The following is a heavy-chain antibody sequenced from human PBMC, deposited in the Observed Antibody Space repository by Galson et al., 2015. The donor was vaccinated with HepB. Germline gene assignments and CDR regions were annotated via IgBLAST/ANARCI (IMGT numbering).Heavy chain of an antibody. CDR1: GFTFSSYA. D-gene: IGHD6-19*01. CDR3: AKDLRAVTDYYFDY. CDR2: ISGSDGST. Sequence: SLRLSCAASGFTFSSYAMSWVRQAPGKGLEWVSTISGSDGSTYYADSVKGRFTISRDNFKNTLYLQMNSLRAEDTAVYYCAKDLRAVTDYYFDYWGQGTLVTVSS. V-gene: IGHV3-23*01. J-gene: IGHJ4*02.